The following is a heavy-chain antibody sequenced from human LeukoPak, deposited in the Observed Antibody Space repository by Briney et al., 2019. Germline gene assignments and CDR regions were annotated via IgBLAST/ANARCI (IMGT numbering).Heavy chain of an antibody. CDR2: INPNSGGT. CDR1: GYTFTGYY. J-gene: IGHJ3*02. CDR3: ASTQPGYSSGWYWRWSAFDI. Sequence: GASVKVSCEASGYTFTGYYMHWMRQAPGQGLKWMGWINPNSGGTKYAQKFQGRVTMTRDTSISTAYMELSRVRSDDTAVYYCASTQPGYSSGWYWRWSAFDIWGQGTMVTVSS. V-gene: IGHV1-2*02. D-gene: IGHD6-19*01.